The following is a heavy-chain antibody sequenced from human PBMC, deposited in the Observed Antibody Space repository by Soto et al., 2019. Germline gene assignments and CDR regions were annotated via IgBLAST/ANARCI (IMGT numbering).Heavy chain of an antibody. CDR3: AKESTVGSPGDYFDS. CDR2: IGVYANT. Sequence: EVELLESGGDLVQPGGSLRLSCAASGFTFSSYDMNWVRQAPGKGLEWVSAIGVYANTYYADSVKGRFTISRDDSKKTVYLQLNSLRVDDTAVYYCAKESTVGSPGDYFDSWGQGPLVTVSS. D-gene: IGHD1-26*01. J-gene: IGHJ4*02. V-gene: IGHV3-23*01. CDR1: GFTFSSYD.